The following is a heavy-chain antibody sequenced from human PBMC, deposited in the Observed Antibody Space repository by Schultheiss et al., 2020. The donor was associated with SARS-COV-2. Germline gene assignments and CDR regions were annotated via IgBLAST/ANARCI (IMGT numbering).Heavy chain of an antibody. CDR3: AREGGRTEYWFDP. CDR1: GYTFTHYY. V-gene: IGHV1-2*02. J-gene: IGHJ5*02. D-gene: IGHD1-1*01. Sequence: ASVKVSCRASGYTFTHYYIQWVRQAPGQGLEWVGWINPNTGGTKYAPKFQGRVTLTTDTSTNMAYMEMTSLRADDRAVYYCAREGGRTEYWFDPWGQGTLVTVSS. CDR2: INPNTGGT.